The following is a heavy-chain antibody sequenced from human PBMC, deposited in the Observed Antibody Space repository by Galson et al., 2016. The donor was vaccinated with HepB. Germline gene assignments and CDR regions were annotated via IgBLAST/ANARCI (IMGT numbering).Heavy chain of an antibody. CDR3: ARSIAANHYFYGMDV. CDR2: INWNAGRT. CDR1: GFSFDDYG. Sequence: SLRLSCAASGFSFDDYGMNWVRQAPGKGLEWVSGINWNAGRTGYADPVKGRFTISRDNAKSSLYLQMNSLRVEDTALYYCARSIAANHYFYGMDVWGQGTTVTVSS. D-gene: IGHD6-6*01. J-gene: IGHJ6*02. V-gene: IGHV3-20*04.